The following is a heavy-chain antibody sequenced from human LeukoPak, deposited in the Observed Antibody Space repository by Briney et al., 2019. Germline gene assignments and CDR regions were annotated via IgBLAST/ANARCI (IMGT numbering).Heavy chain of an antibody. Sequence: PGGSLRLSCAASGFTFSTYPMNWVRQPPGKGLEWVSYISSPRTTIYYADSVKGRFTISRDNTRNSLYLQMNSLRAEDTAVYYCARDLYGDYEVGAFDIRGQGTMVTVSS. CDR3: ARDLYGDYEVGAFDI. V-gene: IGHV3-48*01. CDR2: ISSPRTTI. J-gene: IGHJ3*02. CDR1: GFTFSTYP. D-gene: IGHD4-17*01.